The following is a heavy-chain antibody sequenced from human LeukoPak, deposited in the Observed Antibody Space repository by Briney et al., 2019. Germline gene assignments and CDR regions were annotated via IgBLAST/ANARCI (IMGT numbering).Heavy chain of an antibody. D-gene: IGHD3-10*01. V-gene: IGHV4-59*02. Sequence: SGTLSLTCTVSGASVSRNWWSWVRQPPGKGLEWIGYIYYSGSTNYNPSLKSRVTISVDTSKNQFSLKLSSVTAADTAVYYCARGNYGSGSYPGDNFDYWGQGTLVTVSS. J-gene: IGHJ4*02. CDR3: ARGNYGSGSYPGDNFDY. CDR2: IYYSGST. CDR1: GASVSRNW.